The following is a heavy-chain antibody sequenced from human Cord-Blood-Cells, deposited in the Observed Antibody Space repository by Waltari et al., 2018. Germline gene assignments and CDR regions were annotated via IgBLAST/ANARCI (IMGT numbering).Heavy chain of an antibody. V-gene: IGHV4-39*01. J-gene: IGHJ4*02. D-gene: IGHD3-22*01. CDR3: ARHGSGKIYDSSGYYYFDY. CDR2: IYYSGST. Sequence: QLQLQESGPGLVKPSETLSLTCTVSGGSISSSSYYWGWIRQPPGKGLGWIGSIYYSGSTYYNPSLKSRVTISVDTSKNQFSLKLSSVTAADTAVYYCARHGSGKIYDSSGYYYFDYWGQGTLVTVSS. CDR1: GGSISSSSYY.